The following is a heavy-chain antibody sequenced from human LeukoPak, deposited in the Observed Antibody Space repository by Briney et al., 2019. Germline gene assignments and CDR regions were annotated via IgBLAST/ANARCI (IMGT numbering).Heavy chain of an antibody. CDR3: AKDGGRGSFFDY. V-gene: IGHV3-43*02. D-gene: IGHD1-26*01. CDR1: GFTFDDYA. CDR2: ICGDGGST. J-gene: IGHJ4*02. Sequence: GGSLRLSCAASGFTFDDYAMHWVRQAPGKGLEWVSFICGDGGSTYYADSVKGRFTISRDHSKHSLCLQMNRLRTEDTALYYCAKDGGRGSFFDYGGQGTLATVS.